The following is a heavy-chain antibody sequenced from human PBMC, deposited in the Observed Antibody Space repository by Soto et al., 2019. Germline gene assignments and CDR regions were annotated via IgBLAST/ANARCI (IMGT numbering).Heavy chain of an antibody. CDR2: IYYTGTT. D-gene: IGHD3-22*01. J-gene: IGHJ4*01. CDR1: GSPISSYY. V-gene: IGHV4-59*08. CDR3: ARLGGYYQAFDQ. Sequence: SETLSLTCSVSGSPISSYYWGWFRLPPGQGLEWVGYIYYTGTTSYNPSLKGRVTVSLDTSKKHFSLKLRSVTAADTAVYFCARLGGYYQAFDQWGQGALVTVS.